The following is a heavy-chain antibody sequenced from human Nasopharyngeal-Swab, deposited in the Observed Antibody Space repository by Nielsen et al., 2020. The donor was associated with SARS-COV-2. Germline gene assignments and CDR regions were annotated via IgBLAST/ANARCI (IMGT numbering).Heavy chain of an antibody. CDR3: ARDRGDGYNLYYFDY. Sequence: GGSLRLSCAASGFTFSSYGMHWVRQAPGKGLEWVAVIWYDRSNKYYADSVKGRFTISRDNSKNTLYLQMNSLRAEDTAVYYCARDRGDGYNLYYFDYWGQGTLVTVSS. V-gene: IGHV3-33*01. CDR1: GFTFSSYG. CDR2: IWYDRSNK. J-gene: IGHJ4*02. D-gene: IGHD5-24*01.